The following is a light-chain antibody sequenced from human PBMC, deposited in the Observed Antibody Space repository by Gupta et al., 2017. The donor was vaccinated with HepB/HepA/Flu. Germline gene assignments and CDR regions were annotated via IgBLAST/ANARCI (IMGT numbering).Light chain of an antibody. CDR1: QSVGSK. V-gene: IGKV3-15*01. CDR3: HQDNNWPGT. J-gene: IGKJ1*01. Sequence: EIVMTQSPATLSVSPGERATLSCRASQSVGSKLAWYQQKPGQAPRLLIYDTFTGASGIPARFSGSESGTEFTLTISSLQSEDFAVYYCHQDNNWPGTFGQGTKVEIK. CDR2: DTF.